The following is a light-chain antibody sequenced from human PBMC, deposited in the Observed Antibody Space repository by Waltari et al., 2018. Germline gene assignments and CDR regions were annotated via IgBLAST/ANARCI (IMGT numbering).Light chain of an antibody. CDR2: AAS. Sequence: AIRITQSPSSLSASTGDRVTIPFRASQGISSYLAWYQQKPGKAPKFLIYAASTLQSGVPSRFSGSGSGTDFTLTISCLQSEDFASYYCQQYYSHPPTFGQGTKVENK. CDR1: QGISSY. V-gene: IGKV1-8*01. CDR3: QQYYSHPPT. J-gene: IGKJ1*01.